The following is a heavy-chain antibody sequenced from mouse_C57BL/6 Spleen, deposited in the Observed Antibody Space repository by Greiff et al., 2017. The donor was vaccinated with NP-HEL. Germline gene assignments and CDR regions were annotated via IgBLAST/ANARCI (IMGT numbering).Heavy chain of an antibody. Sequence: VQLQQSGPELVKPGASVKISCKASGYAFSSSWMNWVKQRPGKGLEWIGRIYPGDGDTNYNGKFKGKATLTADKSSSTAYMQLSSLTSEDSAVYFCARADQLGPGDYWGQGTTLTVSS. D-gene: IGHD4-1*02. CDR3: ARADQLGPGDY. V-gene: IGHV1-82*01. CDR2: IYPGDGDT. J-gene: IGHJ2*01. CDR1: GYAFSSSW.